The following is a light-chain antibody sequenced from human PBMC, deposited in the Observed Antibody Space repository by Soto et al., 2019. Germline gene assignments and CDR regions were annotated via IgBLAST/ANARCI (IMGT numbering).Light chain of an antibody. V-gene: IGKV1-5*01. CDR1: QSISSW. CDR2: DAS. J-gene: IGKJ3*01. CDR3: QQYNSYSGA. Sequence: EIQMTQYKYTLSASVGDRFTITCRSSQSISSWLAWYQQKPGKAPKLLIYDASSLESGVPSRFSGSGSGTEFTLTISSLQPDDFATYYCQQYNSYSGAFGPVTNVDIK.